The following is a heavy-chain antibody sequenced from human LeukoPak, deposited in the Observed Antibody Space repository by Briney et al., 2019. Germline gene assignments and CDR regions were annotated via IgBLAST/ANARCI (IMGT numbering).Heavy chain of an antibody. Sequence: KPSETLSLTCTVSGGSIRSSYYYWGWIRQPPGKGLEWIGSIYDSGSTYYNPSLKSRVTISVDTSKNQFSLKLSSVTAADTAVYYCASPNSSSYAFDIWGQGTMVTVSS. V-gene: IGHV4-39*07. CDR2: IYDSGST. CDR3: ASPNSSSYAFDI. J-gene: IGHJ3*02. D-gene: IGHD6-13*01. CDR1: GGSIRSSYYY.